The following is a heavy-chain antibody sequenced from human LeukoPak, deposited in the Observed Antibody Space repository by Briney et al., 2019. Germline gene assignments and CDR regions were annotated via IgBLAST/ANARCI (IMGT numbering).Heavy chain of an antibody. CDR3: TTRLGSGNFGNY. V-gene: IGHV3-15*01. Sequence: GGSLRLSCGASGFTFNNAWMIWVRQAPGKGLEWVGRIKSKTDDGTTEYAAPVKRRFTISRDDSKNMLYLQMNSLEIEDTAVYYCTTRLGSGNFGNYWGQGTLVTVSS. CDR2: IKSKTDDGTT. D-gene: IGHD7-27*01. J-gene: IGHJ4*02. CDR1: GFTFNNAW.